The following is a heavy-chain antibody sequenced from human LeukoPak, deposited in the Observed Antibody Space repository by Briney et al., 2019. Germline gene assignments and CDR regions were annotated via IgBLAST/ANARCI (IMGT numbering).Heavy chain of an antibody. Sequence: SETLSLTCTVSGGSISSSSYYWGWIRQPPGKGLEWIGSIYYSGSTYYNPSLKSRVTISVDTSKNQFSLKLSSVTAADTAVYYCGSGSSSFPYYFDYWGQGTLVTVSS. CDR3: GSGSSSFPYYFDY. D-gene: IGHD6-6*01. CDR2: IYYSGST. J-gene: IGHJ4*02. V-gene: IGHV4-39*07. CDR1: GGSISSSSYY.